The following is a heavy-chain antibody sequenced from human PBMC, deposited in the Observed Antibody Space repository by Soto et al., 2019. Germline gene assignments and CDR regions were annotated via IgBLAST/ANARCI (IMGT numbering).Heavy chain of an antibody. J-gene: IGHJ5*02. D-gene: IGHD1-26*01. CDR3: ARDMHAGFTHYFDP. CDR2: IYPGDSDT. CDR1: GYSFTSYW. Sequence: PGGSVKISCNGSGYSFTSYWIGWVRQMPGKGLEWMGIIYPGDSDTRYSPSFQGQVTISADKSISTAYLQWSSLKASDTAMYYCARDMHAGFTHYFDPWGQGTLVTVSS. V-gene: IGHV5-51*01.